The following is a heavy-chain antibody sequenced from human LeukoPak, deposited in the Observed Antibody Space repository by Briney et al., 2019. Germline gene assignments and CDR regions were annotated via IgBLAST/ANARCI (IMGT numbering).Heavy chain of an antibody. D-gene: IGHD3-3*01. J-gene: IGHJ4*02. Sequence: GGSLRLSCAASGFTFSSYAMSWVRQAPGKGLEWVSVISGSGGSTYYADSVKGRFTISRDNSKNTLCLQMNSLRAEDTAVYYCATTRGAEGEYDFWSGYYTGLDYWGQGTLVTVSS. V-gene: IGHV3-23*01. CDR3: ATTRGAEGEYDFWSGYYTGLDY. CDR2: ISGSGGST. CDR1: GFTFSSYA.